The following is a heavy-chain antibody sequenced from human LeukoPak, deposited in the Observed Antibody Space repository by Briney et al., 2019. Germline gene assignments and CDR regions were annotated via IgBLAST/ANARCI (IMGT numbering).Heavy chain of an antibody. Sequence: GGSLRLSCAASGFTFSSYAMSWVRQAPGKGLEWVSAISGSGGSTHYADSVKGRFTISRDNSKNTLYLQMNSLRAEDTAVYYCAKDLRQLSSGSRGSFDYWGQGTLVTVSS. D-gene: IGHD3-22*01. CDR2: ISGSGGST. CDR1: GFTFSSYA. J-gene: IGHJ4*02. V-gene: IGHV3-23*01. CDR3: AKDLRQLSSGSRGSFDY.